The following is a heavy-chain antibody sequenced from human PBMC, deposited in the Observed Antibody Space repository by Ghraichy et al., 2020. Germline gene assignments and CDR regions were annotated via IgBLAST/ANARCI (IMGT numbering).Heavy chain of an antibody. Sequence: SETLSLTCAVYGGSFSGYYWSWIRQPPGKGLEWIGEINHSGSTNYNPSLKSRVTISVDTSQNQFSLKLSSVPAADTAVYYCARGKVREVRVIMVRGNNRYYYYGMDVWGQGTTVTVSS. J-gene: IGHJ6*02. CDR1: GGSFSGYY. CDR2: INHSGST. V-gene: IGHV4-34*01. CDR3: ARGKVREVRVIMVRGNNRYYYYGMDV. D-gene: IGHD3-10*01.